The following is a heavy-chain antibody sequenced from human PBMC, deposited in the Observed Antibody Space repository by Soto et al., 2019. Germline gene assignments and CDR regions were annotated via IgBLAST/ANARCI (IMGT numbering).Heavy chain of an antibody. CDR2: IYYSGST. CDR1: GGSISSINYY. Sequence: SETLSLTCPVSGGSISSINYYWGWIRQPPGKGLEWIGSIYYSGSTYYNPSLKSRVTISVDTSKNQFSLKLRSVTAADTAVYYCARHLYCSTSSCYAGGKWFDPWGQGILVTVSS. D-gene: IGHD2-2*01. J-gene: IGHJ5*02. V-gene: IGHV4-39*01. CDR3: ARHLYCSTSSCYAGGKWFDP.